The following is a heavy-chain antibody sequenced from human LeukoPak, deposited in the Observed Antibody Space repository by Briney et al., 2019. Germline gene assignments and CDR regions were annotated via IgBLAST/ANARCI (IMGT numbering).Heavy chain of an antibody. CDR3: AAYCSSTSCSQNFDY. D-gene: IGHD2-2*01. CDR1: GYTFTGYY. J-gene: IGHJ4*02. CDR2: INPNSGGT. Sequence: ASVKVSCKASGYTFTGYYMHWVRQAPGQGLEWMGWINPNSGGTNYAQKFQGRVTMTRNTSISTAYMELSSLRSEDTAVYYCAAYCSSTSCSQNFDYWGQGTLVTVSS. V-gene: IGHV1-2*02.